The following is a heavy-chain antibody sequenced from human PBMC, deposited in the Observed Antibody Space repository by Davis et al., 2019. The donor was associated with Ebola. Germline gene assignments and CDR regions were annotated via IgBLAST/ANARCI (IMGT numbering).Heavy chain of an antibody. CDR1: GFTFSSYS. D-gene: IGHD3-3*01. J-gene: IGHJ4*02. V-gene: IGHV3-21*05. CDR3: ARRGASGWSPFDY. Sequence: GGSLRLSCEVSGFTFSSYSINWVRQAPGKGLEWVSYISRSSDFIWYADSVKGRFTISRDNAKNSLYLQMNSLRAEDTAVYYCARRGASGWSPFDYWGQGTLVTVSS. CDR2: ISRSSDFI.